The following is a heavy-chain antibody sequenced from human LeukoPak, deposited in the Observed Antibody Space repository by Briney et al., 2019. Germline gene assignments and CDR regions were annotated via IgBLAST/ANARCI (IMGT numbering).Heavy chain of an antibody. V-gene: IGHV6-1*01. J-gene: IGHJ4*02. CDR3: ASGSYYLGFNS. Sequence: SQTLSLTFAISGDSVSIKNTAWNWVRQSPSKGLEWLGSTYYRFKWYYDYAVSVKSRITISPDTSKNQFSLHLNSVTPEDTALYYCASGSYYLGFNSWGQGTLVTVSS. D-gene: IGHD3-22*01. CDR1: GDSVSIKNTA. CDR2: TYYRFKWYY.